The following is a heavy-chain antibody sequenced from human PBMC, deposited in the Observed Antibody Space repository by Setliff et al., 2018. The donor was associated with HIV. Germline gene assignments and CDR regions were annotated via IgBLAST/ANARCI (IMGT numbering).Heavy chain of an antibody. Sequence: PSETLSLTCAVSGYSITSGYSWGWIRQSPGKGLEWIGNAYHSGRTYYNPSLKSRVAMSIDTSKNQFSLRLNSVTAADTAMYYCARDQRLSYWGQGTLVTVSS. CDR1: GYSITSGYS. V-gene: IGHV4-38-2*02. J-gene: IGHJ4*02. CDR2: AYHSGRT. CDR3: ARDQRLSY.